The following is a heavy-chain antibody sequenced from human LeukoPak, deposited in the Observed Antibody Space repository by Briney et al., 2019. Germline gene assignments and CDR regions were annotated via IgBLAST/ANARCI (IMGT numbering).Heavy chain of an antibody. CDR2: IYSGGST. CDR1: GFTVSSNY. J-gene: IGHJ4*02. D-gene: IGHD3-22*01. CDR3: AAYIDYYDSSGYYPFWY. V-gene: IGHV3-53*05. Sequence: GGSLRLSCAASGFTVSSNYMSWVRQAPGKGLEWVSVIYSGGSTYYADSVKGRFTISRDNSKNTLYLQMNSLRAEDTAVYYCAAYIDYYDSSGYYPFWYWGQGTLVTVSS.